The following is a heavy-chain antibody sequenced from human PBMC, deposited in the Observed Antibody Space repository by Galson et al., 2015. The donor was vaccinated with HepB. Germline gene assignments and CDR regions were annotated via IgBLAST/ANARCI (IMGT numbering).Heavy chain of an antibody. CDR2: IIPIFGTA. CDR3: ARDRGYGSGTLIPDFDY. CDR1: GGTFSSYA. Sequence: SVKVSCKASGGTFSSYAISWVRQAPGQGPEWMGGIIPIFGTANYAQKFQGRVTITADESTGTAYMELSSLRSEDTAVYYCARDRGYGSGTLIPDFDYWGQGTLVTVSS. J-gene: IGHJ4*02. D-gene: IGHD3-10*01. V-gene: IGHV1-69*13.